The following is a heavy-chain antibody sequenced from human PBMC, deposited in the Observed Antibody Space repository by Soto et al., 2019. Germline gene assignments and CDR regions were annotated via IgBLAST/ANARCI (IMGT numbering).Heavy chain of an antibody. CDR1: GFILSDCA. Sequence: EVQLVESGGGLVQPGGPLRLSCATSGFILSDCAMNWVRQAPGKGLEWVSYISSSSSGIDYADSVKGRFTVSRDNARNSLSLQMNSLRAEDTAVYYCARDLSWGSNWYYYMDVWGKGTTGTVS. V-gene: IGHV3-48*01. D-gene: IGHD7-27*01. J-gene: IGHJ6*03. CDR2: ISSSSSGI. CDR3: ARDLSWGSNWYYYMDV.